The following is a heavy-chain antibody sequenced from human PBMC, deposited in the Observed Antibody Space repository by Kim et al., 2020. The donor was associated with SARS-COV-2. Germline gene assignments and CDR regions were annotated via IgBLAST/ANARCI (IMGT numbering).Heavy chain of an antibody. D-gene: IGHD3-10*01. CDR1: GDSISTYY. CDR2: IYYSGST. Sequence: SETLSLTCTVSGDSISTYYWTWIRQPPGKGLEWIGYIYYSGSTNYNPPLKSRVTMSVDTSTNQFSLKLTSMTAADTAVYYCARIPTGGPGTLVVYHWSQGSLVTVSA. V-gene: IGHV4-59*13. J-gene: IGHJ5*02. CDR3: ARIPTGGPGTLVVYH.